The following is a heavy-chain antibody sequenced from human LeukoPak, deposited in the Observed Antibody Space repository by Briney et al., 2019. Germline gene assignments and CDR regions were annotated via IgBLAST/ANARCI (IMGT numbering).Heavy chain of an antibody. CDR2: IKQDGSEK. CDR1: GFTFSSYW. CDR3: ARRGYSSGWYTGDAFDI. J-gene: IGHJ3*02. D-gene: IGHD6-19*01. Sequence: GGSLRLSCAASGFTFSSYWMSWARQAPGKGLEWVANIKQDGSEKYYVDSVKGRFTISRDNAKNSLYLQMNSLRAEDTAVYYCARRGYSSGWYTGDAFDIWGQGTMVTVSS. V-gene: IGHV3-7*01.